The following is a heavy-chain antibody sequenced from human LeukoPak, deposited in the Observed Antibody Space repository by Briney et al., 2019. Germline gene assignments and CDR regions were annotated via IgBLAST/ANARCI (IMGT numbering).Heavy chain of an antibody. Sequence: GGSLRLSRAASGFTFDDYAMHWVRQAPGKGLEWVSNISWNSNKIGYADSVKGRFTISRDNSKNTLYLQMGSLRAEDMAVYYCARDRNPTRHYYGSGSHDAFDIWGQGTMVTVSS. D-gene: IGHD3-10*01. CDR2: ISWNSNKI. CDR1: GFTFDDYA. V-gene: IGHV3-9*03. CDR3: ARDRNPTRHYYGSGSHDAFDI. J-gene: IGHJ3*02.